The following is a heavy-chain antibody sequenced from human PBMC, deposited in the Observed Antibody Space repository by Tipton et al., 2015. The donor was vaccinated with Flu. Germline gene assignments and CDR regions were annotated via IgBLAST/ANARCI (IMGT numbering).Heavy chain of an antibody. CDR1: GDSIRSSSYY. CDR3: ARALYSTGWIWEF. V-gene: IGHV4-39*07. CDR2: ISDSGGA. J-gene: IGHJ4*02. D-gene: IGHD6-19*01. Sequence: TLSLTCSVSGDSIRSSSYYWGWIRQPPHKGLDWVGSISDSGGAYYSPSLKSRVTISVDTSKNQFSLKLSSVTAADTAVYYCARALYSTGWIWEFWGQGTLVTVSS.